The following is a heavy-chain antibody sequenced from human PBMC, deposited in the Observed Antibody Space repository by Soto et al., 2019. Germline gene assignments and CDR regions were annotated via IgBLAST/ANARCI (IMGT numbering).Heavy chain of an antibody. CDR3: ARISGSGHLGWFDP. Sequence: QVHLVESGGGVVQPGGSLRLSCAASGFTFSTYGMVWVRQAPGTGLEWVAVIWYDGSYQYHADAMKGRFSISRDNSKNTLFLQMSSLRVEDTAIYYCARISGSGHLGWFDPSGQGTLVTVSS. J-gene: IGHJ5*02. D-gene: IGHD3-10*01. CDR1: GFTFSTYG. CDR2: IWYDGSYQ. V-gene: IGHV3-33*01.